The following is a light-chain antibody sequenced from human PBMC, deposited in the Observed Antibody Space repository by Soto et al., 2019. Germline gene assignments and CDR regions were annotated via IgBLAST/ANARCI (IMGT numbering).Light chain of an antibody. V-gene: IGLV2-23*02. CDR2: EVS. J-gene: IGLJ1*01. Sequence: QSALTQPASVSGSPGQSITISCTGTSSDVGSYNLVSWYQQHPGKAPKLMIYEVSKRPSGVSNRFSGSKSGNTASLTISGLQAEDEADYYCCSYAGSSTFHYVFVTGTKVTVL. CDR1: SSDVGSYNL. CDR3: CSYAGSSTFHYV.